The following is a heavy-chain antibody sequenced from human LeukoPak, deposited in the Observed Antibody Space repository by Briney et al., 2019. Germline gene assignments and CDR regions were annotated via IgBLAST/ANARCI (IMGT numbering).Heavy chain of an antibody. Sequence: GGSLRLSCAASGLTFSTYGMSWVRQAPGKGLEWVSSISSSSSYIYYADSVKGRFTISRDNAKNSLYLQMNSLRAEDTAVYYCAREGYSYGQRHYWGQGTLVTVSS. D-gene: IGHD5-18*01. CDR2: ISSSSSYI. CDR3: AREGYSYGQRHY. J-gene: IGHJ4*02. V-gene: IGHV3-21*01. CDR1: GLTFSTYG.